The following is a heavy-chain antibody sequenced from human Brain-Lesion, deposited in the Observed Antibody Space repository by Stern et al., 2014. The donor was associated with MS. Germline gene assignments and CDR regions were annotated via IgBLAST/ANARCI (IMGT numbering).Heavy chain of an antibody. J-gene: IGHJ5*02. CDR1: GFSLNTPGVG. V-gene: IGHV2-5*02. CDR2: IYWDDNY. CDR3: ARRCVAVVGRAPPNYFDP. D-gene: IGHD4-23*01. Sequence: QVTLKESGPTLVKPTQTLTLTCIFSGFSLNTPGVGGGRLRQPQGKALEWLALIYWDDNYLSSPSVNNMATTSKNPHKNPVLHTMSNMDPVDTSTYFWARRCVAVVGRAPPNYFDPWGQGTLVTVSA.